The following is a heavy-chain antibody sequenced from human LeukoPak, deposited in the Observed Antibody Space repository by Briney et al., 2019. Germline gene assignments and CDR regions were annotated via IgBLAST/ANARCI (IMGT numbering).Heavy chain of an antibody. CDR2: IYTSGST. D-gene: IGHD5-18*01. CDR1: GGSISSGSYY. J-gene: IGHJ3*02. V-gene: IGHV4-61*02. Sequence: PSETLSLTCTVSGGSISSGSYYWSWIRQPAGKGLEWIGRIYTSGSTNYNPSLKSRVTISVDTSKNQFSLKLSSVTAADTAVYYCARDAPFTAIDAFDIWGQGTMVTVSS. CDR3: ARDAPFTAIDAFDI.